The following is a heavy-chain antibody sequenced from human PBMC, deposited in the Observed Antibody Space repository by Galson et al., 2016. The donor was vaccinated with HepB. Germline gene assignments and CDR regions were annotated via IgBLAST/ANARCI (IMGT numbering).Heavy chain of an antibody. CDR3: AKDPTWFGTHPDRTWFDP. CDR1: GYSFTRFA. CDR2: ISVSSGNT. Sequence: SVKVSCKASGYSFTRFAISWVRQAPGQGLEWMGWISVSSGNTYYAQKWQGRVTMTTDKSTSTVYMELRSLRSDDTAVYYCAKDPTWFGTHPDRTWFDPWGQGTLVTVSS. D-gene: IGHD3-10*01. J-gene: IGHJ5*02. V-gene: IGHV1-18*01.